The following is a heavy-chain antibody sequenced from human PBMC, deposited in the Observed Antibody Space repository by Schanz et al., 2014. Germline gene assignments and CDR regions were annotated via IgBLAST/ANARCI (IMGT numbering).Heavy chain of an antibody. V-gene: IGHV1-18*04. CDR3: ARGPPYSSTYDY. CDR2: ISDYNADT. Sequence: QVQLVQSGAEVKKPGASVKVSCKASGYTFTSYGISWVRQAPGQGPEWMGWISDYNADTKYAQKVQGRVTMTTDTSTSTAYMELRSLRSEDTAVYYCARGPPYSSTYDYWGQGTLVTVSS. D-gene: IGHD6-13*01. CDR1: GYTFTSYG. J-gene: IGHJ4*02.